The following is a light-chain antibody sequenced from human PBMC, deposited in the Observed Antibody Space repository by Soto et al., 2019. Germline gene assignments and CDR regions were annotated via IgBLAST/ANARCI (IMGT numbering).Light chain of an antibody. V-gene: IGKV3-11*01. J-gene: IGKJ5*01. Sequence: EIVLTQSPATLSLSPGERATLSCRASQSVSSYLAWYQQKPGQAPRLLIYEASNRATGIPDRFSGSGSGTDCTLTISSLEPVDFAVYYCQQRSNWPITFGQGTRLEIK. CDR2: EAS. CDR3: QQRSNWPIT. CDR1: QSVSSY.